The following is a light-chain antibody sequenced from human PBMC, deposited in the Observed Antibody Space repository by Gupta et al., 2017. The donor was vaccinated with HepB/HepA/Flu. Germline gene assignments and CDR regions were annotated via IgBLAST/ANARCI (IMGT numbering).Light chain of an antibody. Sequence: PVLTPSSNASAPWHSEATLTFTLSRRQRTYIIVWHQQQPRKAPRYLMTLEGSGRYNKGSGVPDRFSGSGSGADRYLTISNLRAEDEADYHCETRDSNTVVFGGGTKVTVL. CDR3: ETRDSNTVV. V-gene: IGLV4-60*03. CDR2: LEGSGRY. J-gene: IGLJ2*01. CDR1: RRQRTYI.